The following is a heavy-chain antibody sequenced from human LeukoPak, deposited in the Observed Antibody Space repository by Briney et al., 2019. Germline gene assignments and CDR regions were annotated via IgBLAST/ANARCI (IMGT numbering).Heavy chain of an antibody. V-gene: IGHV3-43*02. CDR2: ISGDGGST. D-gene: IGHD4-11*01. CDR3: AKWGYTGYSNYYFDY. J-gene: IGHJ4*02. Sequence: GGSLRLSCAASGFTFDDYAMHWVRQAPGKGLEGVSLISGDGGSTYYADSVKGRFTISRDNSKNSLYLQMNSLRTEDTALYYCAKWGYTGYSNYYFDYWGQGTLVTVSS. CDR1: GFTFDDYA.